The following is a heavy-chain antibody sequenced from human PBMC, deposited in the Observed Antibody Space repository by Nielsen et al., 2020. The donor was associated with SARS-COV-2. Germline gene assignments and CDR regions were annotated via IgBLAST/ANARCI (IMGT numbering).Heavy chain of an antibody. Sequence: WLRQPPGKGLEWIGEINHSGSTNYNPSLKSRVTISVDKSKNQFSLKLSSVTAADTAVYYCARWSGERIVVVPAATNYYYYYYMDVWGKGTTVTVSS. CDR2: INHSGST. CDR3: ARWSGERIVVVPAATNYYYYYYMDV. J-gene: IGHJ6*03. D-gene: IGHD2-2*01. V-gene: IGHV4-34*01.